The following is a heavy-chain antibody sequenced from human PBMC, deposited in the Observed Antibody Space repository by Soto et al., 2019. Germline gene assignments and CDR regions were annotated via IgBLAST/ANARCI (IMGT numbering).Heavy chain of an antibody. CDR1: GFTFSSYG. V-gene: IGHV3-33*01. CDR3: ASCSGGSCYSGYYYYGMDV. CDR2: IWYDGSNK. Sequence: GGSLRLSCAASGFTFSSYGMHWVRQAPGKGLEWVAVIWYDGSNKYYADSVKGRFTISRDNSKNTLYLQMNSLRAEDTAVYYCASCSGGSCYSGYYYYGMDVWGQGTTVTVSS. D-gene: IGHD2-15*01. J-gene: IGHJ6*02.